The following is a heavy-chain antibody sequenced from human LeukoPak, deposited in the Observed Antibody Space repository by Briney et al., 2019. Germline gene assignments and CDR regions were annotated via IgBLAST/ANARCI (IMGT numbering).Heavy chain of an antibody. CDR1: GFTLRSHG. CDR2: LWSHGRSE. CDR3: ARDDDTSSHYSLFEY. Sequence: GGSLRHSCAASGFTLRSHGMHWVRQAPGKGLEWVAVLWSHGRSEYYADSVKGRFSISRDTSRSTVYLQMNSLRVEDTAVYYCARDDDTSSHYSLFEYWGRGTRVTVSS. J-gene: IGHJ4*02. D-gene: IGHD3-22*01. V-gene: IGHV3-33*01.